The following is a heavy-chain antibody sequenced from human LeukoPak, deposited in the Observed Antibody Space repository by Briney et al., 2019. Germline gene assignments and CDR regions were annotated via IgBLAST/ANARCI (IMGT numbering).Heavy chain of an antibody. CDR3: ARGLIYDFWSGYRYYFDY. Sequence: PSETLSLTCAVYGGSFSGYYWSWIRQPPGKGLEWIGEINHSGSTNYNPSLKSRVTISVDTSKNPFSLKLSSVTAADTAVYYCARGLIYDFWSGYRYYFDYWGQGTLVTVSS. CDR1: GGSFSGYY. CDR2: INHSGST. V-gene: IGHV4-34*01. J-gene: IGHJ4*02. D-gene: IGHD3-3*01.